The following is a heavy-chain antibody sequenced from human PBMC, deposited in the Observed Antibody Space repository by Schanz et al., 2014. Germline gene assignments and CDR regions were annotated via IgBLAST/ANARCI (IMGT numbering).Heavy chain of an antibody. CDR3: AREVGLYDRGWFDP. Sequence: QVQLVQSGAEVKKPGSSMKVSCKASGGTFSTYPINWLRQARGQGLEWVGRFIPILDVGNYAQQFQGRVTFTADKSTSTAYMELSSLRSEDTAVYYCAREVGLYDRGWFDPWGQGTLVTVSS. J-gene: IGHJ5*02. CDR2: FIPILDVG. V-gene: IGHV1-69*04. CDR1: GGTFSTYP. D-gene: IGHD3-22*01.